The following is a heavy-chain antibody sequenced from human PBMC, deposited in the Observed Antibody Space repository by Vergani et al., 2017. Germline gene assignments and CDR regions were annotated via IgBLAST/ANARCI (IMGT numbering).Heavy chain of an antibody. J-gene: IGHJ3*02. Sequence: VQLLESGGGLVQPGGSLRLSCAASGFTFSSYGMHWVRQAPGKGLEWVAVISYDGSNKYYADSVKGRFTISRDNSKNTLYLQMNSLRAEDTAVYYCAKLGYYYDSSGYYQRLPRDAFDIWGQGTMVTVSS. CDR2: ISYDGSNK. V-gene: IGHV3-30*18. CDR1: GFTFSSYG. D-gene: IGHD3-22*01. CDR3: AKLGYYYDSSGYYQRLPRDAFDI.